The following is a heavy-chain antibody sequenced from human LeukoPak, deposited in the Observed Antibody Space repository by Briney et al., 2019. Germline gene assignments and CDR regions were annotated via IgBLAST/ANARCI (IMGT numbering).Heavy chain of an antibody. CDR2: ISHTGST. D-gene: IGHD2-21*01. J-gene: IGHJ3*02. CDR1: NGPITSTKW. Sequence: DPSETLSLTCTVSNGPITSTKWWSWVRQPPGKGLEWIREISHTGSTNYNPSFNSRVTMSVDKSKSQFSLNLKSVTAADTALYYCASSSLVVVVTYGFDIWGRGTVVTVSS. CDR3: ASSSLVVVVTYGFDI. V-gene: IGHV4-4*02.